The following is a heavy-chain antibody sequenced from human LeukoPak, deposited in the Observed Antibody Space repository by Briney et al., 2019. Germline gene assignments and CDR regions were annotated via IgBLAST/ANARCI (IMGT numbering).Heavy chain of an antibody. D-gene: IGHD3-10*01. CDR1: GYTFSDSY. CDR3: VRSPIGASAY. V-gene: IGHV1-2*02. J-gene: IGHJ4*02. Sequence: ASVKVSCKPSGYTFSDSYIHWVRRAPGVGLQWMGWISPNNGDTNYAEDFQGRVTMTRDTSIRTAYMELTRLTLNDTAVYYCVRSPIGASAYWGRGTLVTVSS. CDR2: ISPNNGDT.